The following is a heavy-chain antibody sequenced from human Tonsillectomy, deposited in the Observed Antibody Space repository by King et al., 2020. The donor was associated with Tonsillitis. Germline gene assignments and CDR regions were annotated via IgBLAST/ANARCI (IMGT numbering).Heavy chain of an antibody. D-gene: IGHD3-16*02. Sequence: QLQESGPGLVKPSETLSLTCNVSGSSISSNNYYWGWIRQPPGKGLEWIGSIYYSGTTYYKPSLKSRVTISVDTSKNQFSLKLTSVTAADTAVYYCARQGDNYVWGSFRVGYYFDSWGQGILVTVSS. V-gene: IGHV4-39*01. CDR3: ARQGDNYVWGSFRVGYYFDS. CDR2: IYYSGTT. CDR1: GSSISSNNYY. J-gene: IGHJ4*02.